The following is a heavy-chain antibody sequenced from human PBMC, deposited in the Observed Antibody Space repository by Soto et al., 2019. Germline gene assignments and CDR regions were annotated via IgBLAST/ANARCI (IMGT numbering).Heavy chain of an antibody. D-gene: IGHD1-26*01. J-gene: IGHJ4*02. CDR2: IGRSGDPI. V-gene: IGHV3-11*01. CDR3: ARPTRIVGATADY. Sequence: QVQLVESGGGLVKPGGSLRLSCAASGFTFSDYYMSWIRQAPGKRLEWISHIGRSGDPIYYADSVKGRFSISRDDATNSLYLQMSSLRVEDTAVYYCARPTRIVGATADYWGQGTLVTVSS. CDR1: GFTFSDYY.